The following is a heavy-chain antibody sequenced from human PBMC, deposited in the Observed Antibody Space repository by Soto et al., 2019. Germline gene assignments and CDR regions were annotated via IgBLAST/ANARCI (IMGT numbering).Heavy chain of an antibody. V-gene: IGHV4-39*07. CDR2: IFSGGNT. Sequence: QLQLQESGPGLVKPSETLSLTCTVSGGSISSSSYYWDWIRQPPGQGLEWIGNIFSGGNTYYNPSLKSRVTISVDRSKNQFSLKLSSVTAADTAVYYCARRGGYDSSGSNWFDPWGQGTLVTVSS. CDR1: GGSISSSSYY. CDR3: ARRGGYDSSGSNWFDP. J-gene: IGHJ5*02. D-gene: IGHD3-22*01.